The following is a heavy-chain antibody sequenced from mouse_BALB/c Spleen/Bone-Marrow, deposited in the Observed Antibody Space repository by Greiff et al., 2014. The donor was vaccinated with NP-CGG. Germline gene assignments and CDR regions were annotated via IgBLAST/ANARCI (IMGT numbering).Heavy chain of an antibody. CDR3: TRSPIATVVAETMDY. Sequence: GSELVRPGASVKLSCKASGYTFTSYWMHWVKQRPGQGLEWIGNIYPGSGSTNYDEKFKTKATLTVDTSSGTAYMQLSSLTSEDSAVYYGTRSPIATVVAETMDYWGQGTSVTVSS. D-gene: IGHD1-1*01. CDR1: GYTFTSYW. V-gene: IGHV1S22*01. J-gene: IGHJ4*01. CDR2: IYPGSGST.